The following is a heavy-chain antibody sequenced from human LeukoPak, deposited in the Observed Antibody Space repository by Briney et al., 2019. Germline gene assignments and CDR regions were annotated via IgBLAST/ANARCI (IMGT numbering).Heavy chain of an antibody. V-gene: IGHV4-4*02. CDR2: IYHSGST. Sequence: PSETLSLTCAVSGGSISSSNWWSWVRQPPGKGLEWNGEIYHSGSTNYNPSLKSRVTISVDESKNQFSLKLSSVTAADTAVYYCARVLFNYDILTGYYRTLYYFDYWGQGTLVTVSS. J-gene: IGHJ4*02. CDR3: ARVLFNYDILTGYYRTLYYFDY. CDR1: GGSISSSNW. D-gene: IGHD3-9*01.